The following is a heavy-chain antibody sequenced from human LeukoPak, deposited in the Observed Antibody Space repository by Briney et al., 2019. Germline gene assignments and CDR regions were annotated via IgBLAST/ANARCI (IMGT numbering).Heavy chain of an antibody. D-gene: IGHD2-15*01. J-gene: IGHJ4*02. Sequence: VASVKVSCKASGYTFTSYDINWVRQATGQGLEWMGWMNPNSGNTGYAQKFQGRVTMTRNTSISTAYMELSSLRSEDTAVYYCAGGYCSGRSCYIWYSDYWGQGTLVTVSS. CDR3: AGGYCSGRSCYIWYSDY. CDR1: GYTFTSYD. CDR2: MNPNSGNT. V-gene: IGHV1-8*01.